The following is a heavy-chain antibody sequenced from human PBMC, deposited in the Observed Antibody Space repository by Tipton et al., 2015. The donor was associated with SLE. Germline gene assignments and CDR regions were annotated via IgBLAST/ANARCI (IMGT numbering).Heavy chain of an antibody. CDR1: GYTFTDYG. CDR3: ARDGSLLWFRELDAFDI. D-gene: IGHD3-10*01. CDR2: ISGYNGNT. J-gene: IGHJ3*02. V-gene: IGHV1-18*01. Sequence: QLVQSGAEVKKPGASVKVSCKTSGYTFTDYGITWVRQAPGQGLEWMGWISGYNGNTNYVRKLQGRVTMTTDTSTSTAYMELRSLRSDDTAVYYCARDGSLLWFRELDAFDIWGQGTMVTVSS.